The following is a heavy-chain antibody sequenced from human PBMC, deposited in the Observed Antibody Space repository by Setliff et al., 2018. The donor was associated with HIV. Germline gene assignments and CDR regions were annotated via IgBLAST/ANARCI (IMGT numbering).Heavy chain of an antibody. J-gene: IGHJ6*02. CDR2: ILSGSGGST. V-gene: IGHV3-23*01. Sequence: GGSLRLSCAASGFTFSNYAMSWVRQAPGEGLEWVSAILSGSGGSTYYADSVKGRFTISRDNSKNTLYLQMNSLRAEDTAVYYCAKGQKWLVAGPRDGMDVWGQGTTVTVSS. CDR3: AKGQKWLVAGPRDGMDV. D-gene: IGHD6-19*01. CDR1: GFTFSNYA.